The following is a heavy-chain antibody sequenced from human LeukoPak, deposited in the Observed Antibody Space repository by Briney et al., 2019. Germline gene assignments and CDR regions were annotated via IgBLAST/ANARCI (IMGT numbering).Heavy chain of an antibody. V-gene: IGHV3-74*01. CDR2: INTDGSST. CDR1: GFIFSTYW. J-gene: IGHJ6*02. Sequence: GGSLRLSCAASGFIFSTYWMHWVRQAPGKGLVWVSRINTDGSSTAYAASVKGRFTVSRDNAKNIVYLQMNSLRAEDTALYFCARERVGSDYYGLVVWGQGTTVCVSS. CDR3: ARERVGSDYYGLVV. D-gene: IGHD6-25*01.